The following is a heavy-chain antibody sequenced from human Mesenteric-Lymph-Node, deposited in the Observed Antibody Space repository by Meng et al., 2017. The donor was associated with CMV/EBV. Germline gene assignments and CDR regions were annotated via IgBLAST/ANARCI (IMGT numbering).Heavy chain of an antibody. D-gene: IGHD2-21*01. CDR2: INYKKDT. Sequence: SSSRSGELGVGVSQPPGRGPEWIVRINYKKDTYHNTPPRRRVIISVDSSKKQLSVQRRSVTDADKAVYYCVTHGPNGGNFNYYFDYWGQGTLVTVSS. J-gene: IGHJ4*02. CDR1: SSSRSGEL. CDR3: VTHGPNGGNFNYYFDY. V-gene: IGHV4-39*01.